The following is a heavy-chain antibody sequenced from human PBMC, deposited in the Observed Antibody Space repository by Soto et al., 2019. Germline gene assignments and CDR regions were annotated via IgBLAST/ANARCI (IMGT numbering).Heavy chain of an antibody. Sequence: ASVKVSCKASGGTFSSYAISWVRQAPGQGLEWMGGIIPIFGTANYAQKFQGRVTITADESTSTAYMELSSLRSEDTAVYYCARSHAYCSSTSCYPPDPYGMDVWGQGTTVTV. CDR3: ARSHAYCSSTSCYPPDPYGMDV. D-gene: IGHD2-2*01. CDR2: IIPIFGTA. CDR1: GGTFSSYA. V-gene: IGHV1-69*13. J-gene: IGHJ6*02.